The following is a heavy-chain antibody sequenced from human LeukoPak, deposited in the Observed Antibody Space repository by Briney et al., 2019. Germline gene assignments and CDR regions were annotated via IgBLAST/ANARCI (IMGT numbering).Heavy chain of an antibody. V-gene: IGHV4-4*07. CDR2: IYTSGST. D-gene: IGHD3-10*01. Sequence: SETLSLTCTVSGGSISSYYWGWIRQPAGKGLEWIGRIYTSGSTNYNPSLKSRVTMSVDTSKNQFSLRLSSVTAADTAVYYCARITHYYGSGSYYPYYYYYMDVWGKGTTVTVSS. CDR1: GGSISSYY. CDR3: ARITHYYGSGSYYPYYYYYMDV. J-gene: IGHJ6*03.